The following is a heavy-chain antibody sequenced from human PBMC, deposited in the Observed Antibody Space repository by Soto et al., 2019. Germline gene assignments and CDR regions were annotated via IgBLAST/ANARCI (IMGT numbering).Heavy chain of an antibody. Sequence: PSETLSLTCTVSGGSISSYYWSWIRQPPGKGLEWIGYIYYSGSTNYNPSLKSRVTISVDTSKNQFPLKLSSVTAADTAVYYCARDSNWNYENWFDPWGQGTLVTVSS. J-gene: IGHJ5*02. CDR3: ARDSNWNYENWFDP. CDR2: IYYSGST. D-gene: IGHD1-7*01. V-gene: IGHV4-59*01. CDR1: GGSISSYY.